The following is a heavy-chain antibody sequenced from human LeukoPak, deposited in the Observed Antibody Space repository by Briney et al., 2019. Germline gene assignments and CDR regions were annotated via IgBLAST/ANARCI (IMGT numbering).Heavy chain of an antibody. J-gene: IGHJ3*02. Sequence: GGSLRPSCAASGFTFSGSGMSWVRQAPGKGLEWISSSGDSDGSTYYADSLKGRFTISRDNSKNTLYLQMNNLRAEDTAVYYCARDPNGDYIGAFDMWGRGTLVTVSS. CDR1: GFTFSGSG. V-gene: IGHV3-23*01. CDR3: ARDPNGDYIGAFDM. CDR2: SGDSDGST. D-gene: IGHD4-17*01.